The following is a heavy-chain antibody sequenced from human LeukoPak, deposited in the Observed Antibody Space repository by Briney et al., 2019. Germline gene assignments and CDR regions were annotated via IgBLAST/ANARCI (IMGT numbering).Heavy chain of an antibody. CDR3: ASEGAGTFDY. Sequence: SETLSLTCTVSGCSVSSGSCYWSWIRQPPGKGLEWIGYIYYSGSTNYNPSLKSRVTISVDTSKNQFSLKLSSVTAADTAVYYCASEGAGTFDYWGQGTLVTVSS. CDR1: GCSVSSGSCY. D-gene: IGHD6-13*01. CDR2: IYYSGST. V-gene: IGHV4-61*01. J-gene: IGHJ4*02.